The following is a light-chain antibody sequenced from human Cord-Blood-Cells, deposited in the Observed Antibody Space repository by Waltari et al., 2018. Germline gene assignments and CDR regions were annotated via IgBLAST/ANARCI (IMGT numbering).Light chain of an antibody. Sequence: QSALTQPASVSGSPAQSIPISCTGTSSDVGRYNLVSWYQQHPGKAPKLMIYAGSKRPSGVYNRFSGSKSGNTASLTISGLQAEDEADYYCCSYAGSSTFEVFGGGTKLTVL. CDR1: SSDVGRYNL. V-gene: IGLV2-23*03. J-gene: IGLJ2*01. CDR2: AGS. CDR3: CSYAGSSTFEV.